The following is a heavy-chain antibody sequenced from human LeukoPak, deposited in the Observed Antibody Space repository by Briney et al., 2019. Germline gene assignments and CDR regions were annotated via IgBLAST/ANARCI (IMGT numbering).Heavy chain of an antibody. CDR1: GGSFSGYY. D-gene: IGHD3-22*01. Sequence: SETLSLTCAVYGGSFSGYYWSWIRQPPGKGLEWIGEINHSGSTNYNPSLKSQVTISVDTSKNQFSLKLSSVTAADTAVYYCARGGYSYGRMYYYDSSGSRALDYWGQGTLVTVSS. J-gene: IGHJ4*02. CDR2: INHSGST. CDR3: ARGGYSYGRMYYYDSSGSRALDY. V-gene: IGHV4-34*01.